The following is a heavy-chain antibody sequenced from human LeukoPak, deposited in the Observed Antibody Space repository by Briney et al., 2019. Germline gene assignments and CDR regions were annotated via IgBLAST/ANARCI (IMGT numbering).Heavy chain of an antibody. D-gene: IGHD3-22*01. J-gene: IGHJ4*02. Sequence: GGSLRLSCAASGFIFSNYAMAWVRQAPGKGLEWVSAVSGSGDPTFYADSVKGRFTVSRDNSKNTLYLQMDSLRDEDTAVYYCAKGYYYDSSGYYPTGPIDCWGQGTLVTVSS. CDR2: VSGSGDPT. CDR1: GFIFSNYA. V-gene: IGHV3-23*01. CDR3: AKGYYYDSSGYYPTGPIDC.